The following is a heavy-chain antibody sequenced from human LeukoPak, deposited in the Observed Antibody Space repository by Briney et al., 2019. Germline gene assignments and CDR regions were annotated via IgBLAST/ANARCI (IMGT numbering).Heavy chain of an antibody. J-gene: IGHJ4*02. CDR1: GGSFSGYY. V-gene: IGHV4-34*01. CDR3: ARGVGDYGDY. Sequence: SETLSLNCAVYGGSFSGYYWSWIRQPPGKGLEWIGEINHSGSTNYNPSLKSRVTISVDTSKNQFSLKLSSVTAADTAVYYCARGVGDYGDYWGQGTLVTVSS. D-gene: IGHD1-26*01. CDR2: INHSGST.